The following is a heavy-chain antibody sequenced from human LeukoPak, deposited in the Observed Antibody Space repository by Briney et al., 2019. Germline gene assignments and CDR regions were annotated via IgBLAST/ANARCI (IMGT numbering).Heavy chain of an antibody. D-gene: IGHD3-3*01. J-gene: IGHJ3*02. V-gene: IGHV1-2*02. CDR2: INPNSGGT. CDR3: ATIFGVVIPGDDAFDI. Sequence: ASVKVSCKASGYSFTGYYIHWVRQAPGQGLEWMGWINPNSGGTNYAQKFQGRVTMTRDTSISTAYMELSRLRSDDTAVYYCATIFGVVIPGDDAFDIWGQGTMVTVSS. CDR1: GYSFTGYY.